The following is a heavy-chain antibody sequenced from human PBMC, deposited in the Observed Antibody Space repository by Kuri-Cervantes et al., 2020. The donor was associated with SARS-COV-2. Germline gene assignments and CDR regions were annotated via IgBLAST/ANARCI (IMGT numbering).Heavy chain of an antibody. CDR2: IYHSGST. J-gene: IGHJ3*02. CDR1: GGSISSGGYY. D-gene: IGHD5-18*01. V-gene: IGHV4-30-2*01. CDR3: ARVVTGAFDI. Sequence: LRLSCTVSGGSISSGGYYWSWIRQPQGKGLEWIGYIYHSGSTYYNPSLKSRVTISVDRSKNQFSLKLSSVTAADTAVYYCARVVTGAFDIWGQGTMVTVSS.